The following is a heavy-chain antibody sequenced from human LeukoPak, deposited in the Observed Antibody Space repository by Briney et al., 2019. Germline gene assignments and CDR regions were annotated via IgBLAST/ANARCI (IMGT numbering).Heavy chain of an antibody. Sequence: SGESLKISCKASGYSFTNYWIGWGRQMPGKGLEWMGTIYPGDSDTRYRPSFQGQVTISADKSISTAYLQWSSLKASDTAMYYCARLGVDAYDSSGYYYFDYWGQGALVTVSS. V-gene: IGHV5-51*01. CDR2: IYPGDSDT. D-gene: IGHD3-22*01. J-gene: IGHJ4*02. CDR3: ARLGVDAYDSSGYYYFDY. CDR1: GYSFTNYW.